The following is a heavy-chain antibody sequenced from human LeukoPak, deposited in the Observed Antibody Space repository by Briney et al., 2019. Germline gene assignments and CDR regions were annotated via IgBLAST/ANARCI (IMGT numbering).Heavy chain of an antibody. CDR3: AAHRVGYCTGDSCYTTWFDP. CDR1: GFTFSSYS. Sequence: GGSLRLSCAASGFTFSSYSINWVRQAPGKGLEWVSYISSSSSTIYYADSVKGRFTISRDNAKNSLYLQMNSLRAEDTAVYYCAAHRVGYCTGDSCYTTWFDPWGRGTLVTVSS. D-gene: IGHD2-15*01. J-gene: IGHJ5*02. CDR2: ISSSSSTI. V-gene: IGHV3-48*04.